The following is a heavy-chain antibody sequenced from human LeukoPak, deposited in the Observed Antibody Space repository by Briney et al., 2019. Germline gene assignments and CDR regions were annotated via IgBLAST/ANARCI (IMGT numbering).Heavy chain of an antibody. CDR2: ISSTGGAT. J-gene: IGHJ3*02. Sequence: PGGSLRLSCAASGFTFSSYWMSWVRQAPGKGLEWVSSISSTGGATHYADSVKGRFSISRDNSENTLYFQMNSLRAEDTAVYFCAKHRAARTAPDAFDIWGQGTTVTVS. V-gene: IGHV3-23*01. CDR1: GFTFSSYW. CDR3: AKHRAARTAPDAFDI. D-gene: IGHD6-25*01.